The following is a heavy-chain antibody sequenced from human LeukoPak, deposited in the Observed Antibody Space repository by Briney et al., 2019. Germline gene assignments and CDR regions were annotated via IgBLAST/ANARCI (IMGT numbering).Heavy chain of an antibody. D-gene: IGHD1-1*01. CDR3: ARFQWQGTKRFDP. V-gene: IGHV4-31*03. CDR2: IYYSGST. J-gene: IGHJ5*02. CDR1: GGSISSGGYY. Sequence: PSQTLSLTCTVSGGSISSGGYYWSWIRQHPGKGLEWIGYIYYSGSTYYNPSLKSRVTISVDTSKNQFSLKLSSVTAADTAVYYCARFQWQGTKRFDPWGQGTLVTVSS.